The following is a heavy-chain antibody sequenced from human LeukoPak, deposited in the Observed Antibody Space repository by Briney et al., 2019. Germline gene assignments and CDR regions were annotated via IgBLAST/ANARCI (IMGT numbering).Heavy chain of an antibody. Sequence: GGSLRLSCAASGFTVSSNYMSWVRQAPGKGLEWVSVIYSGGSTYYADSVKGRFSISRDNAKNTLYLQMNRLRAEDTAVYYCATVTYSLFDFWGQGTLVTVSS. CDR3: ATVTYSLFDF. V-gene: IGHV3-53*01. J-gene: IGHJ4*02. CDR2: IYSGGST. CDR1: GFTVSSNY. D-gene: IGHD5-18*01.